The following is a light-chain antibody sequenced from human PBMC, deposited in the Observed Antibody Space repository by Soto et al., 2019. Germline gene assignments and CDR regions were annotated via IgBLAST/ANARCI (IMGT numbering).Light chain of an antibody. Sequence: HSALTQPPSASGSPGQSVTITCSGTSSDVGEENYVSWYQQHPGKVPKLILYEVSKRPSGVPDRFSGSRSGNTASPPVSGLQAEDEADYYCSAFAGSHVVFGGGTKVTGL. CDR1: SSDVGEENY. CDR2: EVS. V-gene: IGLV2-8*01. CDR3: SAFAGSHVV. J-gene: IGLJ2*01.